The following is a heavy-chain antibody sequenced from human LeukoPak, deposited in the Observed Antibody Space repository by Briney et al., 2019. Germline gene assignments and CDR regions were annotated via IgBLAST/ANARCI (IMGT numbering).Heavy chain of an antibody. J-gene: IGHJ5*02. Sequence: SQTLSLTCTVSSGSISSGNYYWSRIRQPPGKGLEWMGYIYYSGSTYYNPSLRSRVTISVDTSKNQFSLNLSSVTAADTAVHFCATAGGNCYGWFDPWGPGTLVTVSS. V-gene: IGHV4-30-4*08. D-gene: IGHD2-15*01. CDR2: IYYSGST. CDR3: ATAGGNCYGWFDP. CDR1: SGSISSGNYY.